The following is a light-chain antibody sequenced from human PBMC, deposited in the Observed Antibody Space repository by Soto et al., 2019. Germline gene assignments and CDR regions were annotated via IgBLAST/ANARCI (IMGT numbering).Light chain of an antibody. J-gene: IGKJ4*01. CDR1: QSIGSY. V-gene: IGKV1-39*01. CDR3: PQTYSTLLT. Sequence: IHMSQSPSSLSASVGDRVTITCRAGQSIGSYLHWYQQKPGKAPELLIPAASSLQSGVPSRFSGSGSGTDFALTISSLQPEDFATYYCPQTYSTLLTFGGGTKVDIK. CDR2: AAS.